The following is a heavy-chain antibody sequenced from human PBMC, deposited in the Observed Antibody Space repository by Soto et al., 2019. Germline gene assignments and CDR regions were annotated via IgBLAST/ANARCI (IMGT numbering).Heavy chain of an antibody. CDR1: GFTFSSYG. Sequence: GETLKISCAASGFTFSSYGMHWVRQAPGKGLEWVAVIWHDGKNKYYADSVKGRFTISRDNSKSTLDLQMSSLRVEDTAVYYCARDKGSDAPIDMWGQGTMVT. J-gene: IGHJ3*02. CDR2: IWHDGKNK. V-gene: IGHV3-33*01. CDR3: ARDKGSDAPIDM. D-gene: IGHD3-10*01.